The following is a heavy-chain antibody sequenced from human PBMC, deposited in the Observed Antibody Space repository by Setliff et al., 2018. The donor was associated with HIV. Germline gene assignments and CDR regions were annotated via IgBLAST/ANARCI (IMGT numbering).Heavy chain of an antibody. CDR2: IYTSGSA. CDR1: GGSVSGYK. D-gene: IGHD3-3*01. J-gene: IGHJ3*02. Sequence: SQTLSLTCIVSGGSVSGYKWSWIRQSPGKGLEWIGYIYTSGSATYNPSLKSQVTISIDTSKNQFSLRLDSVTAADTAVYYCARRDYNFSGTFDIWGQGTMVTVSS. CDR3: ARRDYNFSGTFDI. V-gene: IGHV4-4*08.